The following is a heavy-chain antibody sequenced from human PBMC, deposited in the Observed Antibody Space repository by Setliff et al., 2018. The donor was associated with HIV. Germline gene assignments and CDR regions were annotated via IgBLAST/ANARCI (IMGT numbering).Heavy chain of an antibody. CDR3: ARESLNLGELSSNPDASDI. V-gene: IGHV4-61*09. CDR1: GGSISSGSYY. J-gene: IGHJ3*02. CDR2: IYTSGST. D-gene: IGHD3-16*02. Sequence: SETLSLTCTVSGGSISSGSYYWSWIRQPAGKGLEWIGHIYTSGSTNYNPSLKSRVTISVDTSKSQFSLKLSSVTAADTAVYYCARESLNLGELSSNPDASDIWGQGTMVTVSS.